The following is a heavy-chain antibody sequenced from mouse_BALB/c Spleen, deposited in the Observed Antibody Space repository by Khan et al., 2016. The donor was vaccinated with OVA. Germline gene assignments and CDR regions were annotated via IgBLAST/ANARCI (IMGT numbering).Heavy chain of an antibody. CDR1: GYTFTSFY. J-gene: IGHJ3*01. CDR3: AKSRYGNPFAY. V-gene: IGHV1S81*02. CDR2: INPSNGDT. D-gene: IGHD2-1*01. Sequence: QVQLQQSGAELVKPGASVKISCKASGYTFTSFYMYWVKQRPGQGLEWIGGINPSNGDTHFYEKFKSKATLTVDKSSTTAYMQFSSLTSEDSAVYYCAKSRYGNPFAYWGQGTLVTVSA.